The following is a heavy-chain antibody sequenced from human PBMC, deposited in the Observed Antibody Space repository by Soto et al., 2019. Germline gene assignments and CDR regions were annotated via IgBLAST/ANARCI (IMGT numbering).Heavy chain of an antibody. CDR1: GYTFTSYG. J-gene: IGHJ4*02. CDR2: ISAYNGNT. V-gene: IGHV1-18*01. Sequence: QVQLVQSGAEVKKPGASVRVSCKASGYTFTSYGISWGRQAPGQGLEGRGWISAYNGNTNDAQKLQGRVTMTTDTSTSTAYMELRSLRSDDTAVYYCARDRLEGYSGYDPLVCWGQGTLVTVSS. D-gene: IGHD5-12*01. CDR3: ARDRLEGYSGYDPLVC.